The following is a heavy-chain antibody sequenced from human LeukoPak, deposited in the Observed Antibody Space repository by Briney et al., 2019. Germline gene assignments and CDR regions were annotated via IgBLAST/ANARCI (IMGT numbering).Heavy chain of an antibody. CDR2: IYYSGST. D-gene: IGHD2-15*01. V-gene: IGHV4-59*08. CDR3: ARRYCSGGSCYWFDP. CDR1: GGSISSYY. Sequence: ETLSLTCTVSGGSISSYYWSWIRPPPGKGLEWIGYIYYSGSTNYNPSLQSRVTISVDTSKNQFSLKLSSVTAADTAVYYCARRYCSGGSCYWFDPWGQGTLVTVSS. J-gene: IGHJ5*02.